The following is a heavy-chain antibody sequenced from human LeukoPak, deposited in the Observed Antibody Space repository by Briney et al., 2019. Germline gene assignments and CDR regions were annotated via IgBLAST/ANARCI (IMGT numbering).Heavy chain of an antibody. J-gene: IGHJ4*02. CDR2: ITAYNGDT. V-gene: IGHV1-18*01. D-gene: IGHD1-26*01. CDR3: ARGGATTDLDY. CDR1: GYTFTSYG. Sequence: ASVKVSCEASGYTFTSYGISWVRQAPGQGLGWMGWITAYNGDTNYAQKLQGRVTMTTDTSTTSVYMELRSLRSDDTAVYYCARGGATTDLDYWGQGTLVTVSS.